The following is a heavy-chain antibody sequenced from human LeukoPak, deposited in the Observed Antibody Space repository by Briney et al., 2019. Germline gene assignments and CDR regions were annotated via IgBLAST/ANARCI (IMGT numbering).Heavy chain of an antibody. CDR1: GFTFSSYS. J-gene: IGHJ5*02. CDR3: ARGLGGYYYDSSGTNWFDP. D-gene: IGHD3-22*01. Sequence: GGSLRLSCAASGFTFSSYSMNWVRQAPGKGLEWVSPISSSSSYIYYADSVKGRFTISRDNAKNSLYLQMNSLRAEDTAVYYCARGLGGYYYDSSGTNWFDPWGQGTLVTVSS. V-gene: IGHV3-21*01. CDR2: ISSSSSYI.